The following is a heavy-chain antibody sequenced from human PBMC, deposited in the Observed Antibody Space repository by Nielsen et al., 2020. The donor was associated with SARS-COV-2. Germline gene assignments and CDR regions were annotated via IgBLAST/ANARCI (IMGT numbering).Heavy chain of an antibody. CDR2: IIPIFGTA. D-gene: IGHD5-12*01. J-gene: IGHJ6*02. CDR1: GYTFTSYD. CDR3: ARFGLGDYDLDYGMDV. V-gene: IGHV1-69*13. Sequence: SVKVSCKASGYTFTSYDINWVRQAPGQGLEWMGGIIPIFGTANYAQKFQGRVTITADESTSTAYMELSSLRSEDTAVYYCARFGLGDYDLDYGMDVWGQGTTVTVSS.